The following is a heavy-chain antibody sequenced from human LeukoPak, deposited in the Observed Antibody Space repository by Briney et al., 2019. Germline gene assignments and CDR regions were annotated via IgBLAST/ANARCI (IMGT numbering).Heavy chain of an antibody. CDR2: IRNDGGNK. CDR3: AKDPTYYYDSSGPDY. Sequence: PGGSLRPSCAASGFPFNSYGMHWVRQAPGKGLEWVAFIRNDGGNKYSADSVKGRFTISRDNSKNTLYLQMNSLRPEDTAVYYCAKDPTYYYDSSGPDYWGQGTLVTVSS. J-gene: IGHJ4*02. V-gene: IGHV3-30*02. D-gene: IGHD3-22*01. CDR1: GFPFNSYG.